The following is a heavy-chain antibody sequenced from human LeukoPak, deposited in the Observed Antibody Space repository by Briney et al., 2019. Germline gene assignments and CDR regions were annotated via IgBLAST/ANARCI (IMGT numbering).Heavy chain of an antibody. CDR3: AKGRVWFDY. CDR2: ISGSGGSTNSAKSGSGGST. CDR1: GFTFSSYA. V-gene: IGHV3-23*01. J-gene: IGHJ4*02. D-gene: IGHD6-13*01. Sequence: GGSLRLSCVTSGFTFSSYAMSWVRQAPGKGLEWVSSISGSGGSTNSAKSGSGGSTYYADSVEGRFTISRDNSKNTLYLQMNSLRAEDTAVYYCAKGRVWFDYWGQGTLVTVSS.